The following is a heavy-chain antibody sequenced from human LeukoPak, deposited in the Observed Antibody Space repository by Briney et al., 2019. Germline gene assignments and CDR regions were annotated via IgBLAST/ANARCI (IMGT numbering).Heavy chain of an antibody. J-gene: IGHJ4*02. CDR3: ARANALYCSSTSCLFDY. V-gene: IGHV1-2*02. CDR2: INPNSGGT. D-gene: IGHD2-2*01. Sequence: ASVKVSCKASGYTFTDYYIHWVRQAPGQGLEWMAWINPNSGGTYYAQNFHDRITLPRDPSISPAYMELSRLRSDDTAIYYCARANALYCSSTSCLFDYWGQGTLVTVSS. CDR1: GYTFTDYY.